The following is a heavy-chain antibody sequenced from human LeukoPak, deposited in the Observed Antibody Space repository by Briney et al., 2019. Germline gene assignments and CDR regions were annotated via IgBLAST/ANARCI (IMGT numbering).Heavy chain of an antibody. Sequence: PSETLSLTCAVSGYSISSGYYWGWIRQPPGKGREWIGSIYHSGSTYYNPSLKSRVTISVDTSKNQFSLKLSSVTAADTAVYYCALTTFSSGFYYFDYWGQGTLVTVSS. CDR2: IYHSGST. D-gene: IGHD6-19*01. CDR3: ALTTFSSGFYYFDY. V-gene: IGHV4-38-2*01. J-gene: IGHJ4*02. CDR1: GYSISSGYY.